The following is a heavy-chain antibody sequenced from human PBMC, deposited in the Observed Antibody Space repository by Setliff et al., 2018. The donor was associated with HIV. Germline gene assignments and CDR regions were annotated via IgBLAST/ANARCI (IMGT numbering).Heavy chain of an antibody. J-gene: IGHJ5*02. Sequence: ASVKVSCKASGYVFTNFAIHWVRQAPGQGLEWMGWVNCYSGTTQYSQEVQGRVTITRDTSANTAYMELRSLTYDDMAVYYCARGHTTPIAVAGTGVDLDPWGQGTLVTVSS. CDR3: ARGHTTPIAVAGTGVDLDP. CDR1: GYVFTNFA. D-gene: IGHD6-19*01. CDR2: VNCYSGTT. V-gene: IGHV1-3*03.